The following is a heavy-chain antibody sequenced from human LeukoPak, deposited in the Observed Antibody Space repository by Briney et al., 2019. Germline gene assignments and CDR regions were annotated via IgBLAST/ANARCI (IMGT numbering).Heavy chain of an antibody. CDR1: GGSISSYY. D-gene: IGHD1-26*01. V-gene: IGHV4-4*09. CDR3: ARQEHWYFDL. J-gene: IGHJ2*01. CDR2: TYTSGST. Sequence: PSETLSLTCTVSGGSISSYYWSWIRQPPGKGLEWIGYTYTSGSTNYNPSLKSRVTISVDTSKNQFSLKLSSVTAADTAVYYCARQEHWYFDLWGRGTLVTVSS.